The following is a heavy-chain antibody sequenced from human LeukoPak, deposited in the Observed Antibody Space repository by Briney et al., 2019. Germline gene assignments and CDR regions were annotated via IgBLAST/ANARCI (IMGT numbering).Heavy chain of an antibody. CDR1: GYSITSGSW. J-gene: IGHJ4*02. CDR2: IYHSGTT. D-gene: IGHD3-10*01. CDR3: ARKENVYYYFDY. V-gene: IGHV4-28*01. Sequence: SETLSLTCAVSGYSITSGSWWGWLRQPPGKGLEWIGYIYHSGTTYCNPSLQSRVTMSVDTSKNQFSLKLSSVTAVDTAVYYCARKENVYYYFDYWGQGTLVTVSS.